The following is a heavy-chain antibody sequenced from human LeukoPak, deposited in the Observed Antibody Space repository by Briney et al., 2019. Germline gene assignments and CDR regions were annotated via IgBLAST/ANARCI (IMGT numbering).Heavy chain of an antibody. Sequence: SETLSLTCTVSGGSVSSGTYYWSWIRQPPGKGLEWVGHNYYSGSTNYNPSLKSRVTISVDTSKNQFSLKLSSVTAADTAVYYCATLSIMITFGGVSAWFDPWGQGTLVTVSS. V-gene: IGHV4-61*01. CDR1: GGSVSSGTYY. J-gene: IGHJ5*02. D-gene: IGHD3-16*01. CDR3: ATLSIMITFGGVSAWFDP. CDR2: NYYSGST.